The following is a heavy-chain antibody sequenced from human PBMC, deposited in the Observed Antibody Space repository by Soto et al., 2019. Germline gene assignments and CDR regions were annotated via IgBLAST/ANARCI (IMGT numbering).Heavy chain of an antibody. J-gene: IGHJ6*02. D-gene: IGHD6-13*01. Sequence: GGSLRLSCAASVFTVSSYDMHWVRQATGKGLEWVSAIGTAGDTYYPGSVKVRFTISRENAKNSLYLQMNSLRAGDTAVYYCARDFRLAAAGLRYYYYGMDVWGQGTTVTVSS. CDR2: IGTAGDT. CDR1: VFTVSSYD. CDR3: ARDFRLAAAGLRYYYYGMDV. V-gene: IGHV3-13*01.